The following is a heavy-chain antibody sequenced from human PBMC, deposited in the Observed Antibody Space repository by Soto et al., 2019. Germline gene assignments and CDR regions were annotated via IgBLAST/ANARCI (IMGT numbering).Heavy chain of an antibody. V-gene: IGHV3-23*01. CDR1: GFTFSSYA. J-gene: IGHJ4*02. CDR3: AKRRGAGGHFDY. D-gene: IGHD2-15*01. Sequence: PGGSLRLSCAASGFTFSSYAMVWVRQGPGKGLEWVAVVSIGGSTHYADSVRGRFTISRDNSKNTLSLQMNSLTAEDTAVYFCAKRRGAGGHFDYWGQGALATV. CDR2: VSIGGST.